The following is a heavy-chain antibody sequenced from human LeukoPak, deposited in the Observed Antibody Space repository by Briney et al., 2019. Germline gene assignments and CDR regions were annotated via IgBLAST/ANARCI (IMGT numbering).Heavy chain of an antibody. J-gene: IGHJ4*02. D-gene: IGHD3-16*02. Sequence: SETLSLTCAVYGGSFSGYYWSWLRQPPGKGLEWIGEINHSGSTNYNPSLKNRVTISVDTSKNQFSLKLSSVTAADTAVYYCARDRARLGELSLDYWGQGTLVTVSS. V-gene: IGHV4-34*01. CDR2: INHSGST. CDR1: GGSFSGYY. CDR3: ARDRARLGELSLDY.